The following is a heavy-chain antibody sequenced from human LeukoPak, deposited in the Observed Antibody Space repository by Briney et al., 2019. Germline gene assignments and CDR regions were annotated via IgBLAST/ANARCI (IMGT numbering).Heavy chain of an antibody. Sequence: GGSLRLSCVVSGFTFSNRAMSWVRQAPGKGLEWISAISIGGERTYYADSVKGRFSISRDNSKNTLYLQMNGLRAGDTAIYYCANEIRPNDYWGQGTRVTVSS. CDR1: GFTFSNRA. CDR3: ANEIRPNDY. J-gene: IGHJ4*02. D-gene: IGHD3-10*01. V-gene: IGHV3-23*01. CDR2: ISIGGERT.